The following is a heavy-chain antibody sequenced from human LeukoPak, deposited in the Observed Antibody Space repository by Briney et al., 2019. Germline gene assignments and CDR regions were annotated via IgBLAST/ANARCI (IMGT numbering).Heavy chain of an antibody. D-gene: IGHD2-21*01. CDR2: MNPNSGLT. CDR1: GYSFSTAD. V-gene: IGHV1-8*01. CDR3: ARVAKFDGCVFDL. Sequence: ASVKVSCQASGYSFSTADINWVRQATGQGLEWMGWMNPNSGLTDYAERFQDRVTMTRDTSMSTAYMELTSLRSEDTAIYYCARVAKFDGCVFDLWGQGTLVTVSS. J-gene: IGHJ4*02.